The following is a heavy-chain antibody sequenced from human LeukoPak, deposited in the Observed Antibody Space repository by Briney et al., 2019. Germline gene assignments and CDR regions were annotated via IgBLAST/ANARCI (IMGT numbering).Heavy chain of an antibody. CDR3: ARVDDSSGYWVWFDP. Sequence: EASVKVSCKASGYTFTSYGISWVRQAPGQGLEWMGWISAYNGNTNYAQKLQGRVTMTTDTSTSTAYMELRSLRSDDTAVYYCARVDDSSGYWVWFDPWGQGTLVTVSS. D-gene: IGHD3-22*01. V-gene: IGHV1-18*01. J-gene: IGHJ5*02. CDR1: GYTFTSYG. CDR2: ISAYNGNT.